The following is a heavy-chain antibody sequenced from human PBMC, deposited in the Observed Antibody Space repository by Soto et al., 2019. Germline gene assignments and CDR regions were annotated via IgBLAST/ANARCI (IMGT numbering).Heavy chain of an antibody. Sequence: PGGSLRLSCAASGFPFSSYEMNSVRQTPGKGLEWVSYISSSGSTTNYSDSVRGRFTISRDNAKNSLFLQMNSPRAEDTAVYYCAPSQTGLDVWVQVTTVTVAS. CDR1: GFPFSSYE. J-gene: IGHJ6*02. V-gene: IGHV3-48*03. CDR2: ISSSGSTT. CDR3: APSQTGLDV. D-gene: IGHD1-1*01.